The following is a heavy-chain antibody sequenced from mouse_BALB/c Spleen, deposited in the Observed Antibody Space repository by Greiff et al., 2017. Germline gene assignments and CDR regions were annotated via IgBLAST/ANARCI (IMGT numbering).Heavy chain of an antibody. J-gene: IGHJ4*01. Sequence: EVKLMESGPSLVKPSQTLSLTCSVTGDSITSGYWNWIRKFPGNKLEYMGYISYSGSTYYNPSLKSRISITRDTSKNQYYLQLNSVTTEDTATYYCARYDYEGGYAMDYWGQGTSVTVSS. CDR3: ARYDYEGGYAMDY. CDR2: ISYSGST. CDR1: GDSITSGY. D-gene: IGHD2-13*01. V-gene: IGHV3-8*02.